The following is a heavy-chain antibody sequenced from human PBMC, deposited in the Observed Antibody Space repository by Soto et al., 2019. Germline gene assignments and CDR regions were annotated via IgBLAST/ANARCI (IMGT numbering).Heavy chain of an antibody. CDR3: AREAAVAGTVGAFDI. CDR1: GYTFTGYY. Sequence: ASVKVSCKASGYTFTGYYMHWVRQAPGQGLEWMGWINPNSGGTNYAQKFQSWVTMTRDTSISTAYMELSRLRSDDTAVYYCAREAAVAGTVGAFDIWGQGTMVTVSS. D-gene: IGHD6-19*01. J-gene: IGHJ3*02. V-gene: IGHV1-2*04. CDR2: INPNSGGT.